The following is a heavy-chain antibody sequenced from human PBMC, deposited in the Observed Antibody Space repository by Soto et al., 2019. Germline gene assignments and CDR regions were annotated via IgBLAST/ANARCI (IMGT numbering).Heavy chain of an antibody. J-gene: IGHJ4*02. V-gene: IGHV4-59*01. CDR2: IYYSGST. D-gene: IGHD6-13*01. CDR3: ATGYSSSWRYYFDY. Sequence: QVQLQESGPGLVKPSETLSLTCTVSGGSISSYYWSWIRQPPGNGLEWIGYIYYSGSTNYNPSLKSRVTISVDTSKTQFSLKLSSVTAADTAVYYCATGYSSSWRYYFDYWCQGTLVTVSS. CDR1: GGSISSYY.